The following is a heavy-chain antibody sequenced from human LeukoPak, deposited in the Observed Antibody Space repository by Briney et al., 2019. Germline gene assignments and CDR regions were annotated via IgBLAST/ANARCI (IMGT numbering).Heavy chain of an antibody. CDR1: GGSFSGYY. V-gene: IGHV4-34*01. D-gene: IGHD6-13*01. CDR2: INHSGST. Sequence: SETLSLTCVVYGGSFSGYYWSWIRQPPGKGLEWIGEINHSGSTNYNPSLKSRVTISVDTSKNQFSLKLSSVTAADTAVYYCASGIAAAPENFDYWGQGTLVTVSS. CDR3: ASGIAAAPENFDY. J-gene: IGHJ4*02.